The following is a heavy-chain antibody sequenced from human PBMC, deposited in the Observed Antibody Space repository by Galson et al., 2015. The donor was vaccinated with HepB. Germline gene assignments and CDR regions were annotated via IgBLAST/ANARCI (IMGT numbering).Heavy chain of an antibody. CDR1: GFTFGDYA. J-gene: IGHJ6*03. CDR2: ISWNRGII. D-gene: IGHD3-10*01. CDR3: AKGADGAHYYYMDV. Sequence: SLRLSCAASGFTFGDYAMHWVRQPPGKGLEWVSGISWNRGIIAYADSVKGRFTISRDNAKNSLYLQMNSLRPEDTALYYCAKGADGAHYYYMDVWGKGTTVTVSS. V-gene: IGHV3-9*01.